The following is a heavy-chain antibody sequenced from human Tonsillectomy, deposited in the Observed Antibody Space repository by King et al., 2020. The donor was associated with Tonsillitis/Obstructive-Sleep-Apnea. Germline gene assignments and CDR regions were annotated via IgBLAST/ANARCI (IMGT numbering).Heavy chain of an antibody. J-gene: IGHJ6*03. V-gene: IGHV2-5*02. CDR1: GFSLSTSGVG. CDR3: ARYYFDSGSYYNPSYYYYYMDV. Sequence: TFKESGPTLVKPTQTLTLTCSFSGFSLSTSGVGVGWIRQPPGKALECLALIYWDGDKRYSPSLKSRLTITKDTPKNQVDLTMTNMDPVDTATYYCARYYFDSGSYYNPSYYYYYMDVWGIGTTVTVSS. D-gene: IGHD3-10*01. CDR2: IYWDGDK.